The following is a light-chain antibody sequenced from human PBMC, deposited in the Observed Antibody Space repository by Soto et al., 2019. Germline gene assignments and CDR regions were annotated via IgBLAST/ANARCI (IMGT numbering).Light chain of an antibody. CDR1: SSDVGGYNY. J-gene: IGLJ1*01. V-gene: IGLV2-14*01. CDR3: SSYTSSSTPV. CDR2: DVS. Sequence: QSALTQPASVSGSPGQSITISCTGNSSDVGGYNYVSWYQQHPGKAPKLMIYDVSNRPSGVSNRFSGSKSGNTASLTISGLQAEDEADYYCSSYTSSSTPVFGTGTKLT.